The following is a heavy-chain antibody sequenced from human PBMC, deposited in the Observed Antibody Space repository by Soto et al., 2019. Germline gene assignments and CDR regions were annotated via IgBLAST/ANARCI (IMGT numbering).Heavy chain of an antibody. V-gene: IGHV4-30-2*01. Sequence: SETLSLTCAVSGGSISGGGFSWSWNRQPPGKGLEWIGYILHTGGTQYDPSLKSRVSMSVDKSKNQFSLHLTSVTAADTAVYYCARLQFGEGFDYWGQGALVTVSS. D-gene: IGHD3-10*01. J-gene: IGHJ4*02. CDR1: GGSISGGGFS. CDR2: ILHTGGT. CDR3: ARLQFGEGFDY.